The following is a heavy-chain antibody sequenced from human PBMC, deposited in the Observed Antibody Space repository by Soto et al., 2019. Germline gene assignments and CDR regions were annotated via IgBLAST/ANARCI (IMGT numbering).Heavy chain of an antibody. CDR1: GGTFSSYA. CDR3: ASDSSSETYYYYGMDV. D-gene: IGHD6-6*01. J-gene: IGHJ6*02. CDR2: IIPIFGTA. Sequence: GASVKVSCKASGGTFSSYAISWVRQAPGQGLEWMGGIIPIFGTANYAQKFQGRVPITADESTSTAYMELSSLRSEDTAVYYCASDSSSETYYYYGMDVWGQGTTVTVSS. V-gene: IGHV1-69*13.